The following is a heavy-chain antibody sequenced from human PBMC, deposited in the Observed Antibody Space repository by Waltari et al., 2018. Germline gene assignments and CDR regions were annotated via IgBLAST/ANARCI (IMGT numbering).Heavy chain of an antibody. Sequence: QVQLVQSGAEVKKPGASVRVSCRASGYTFTSYFMHWVRQAPGQGLEWMGIINPSGGSTSYSPKFQGRVTMTRDTSTSTVYMELSSLRSEDTAVYYCARGPYYDFRTSQSRNYLDSWGQGTLVSVSS. J-gene: IGHJ4*02. CDR3: ARGPYYDFRTSQSRNYLDS. V-gene: IGHV1-46*01. CDR2: INPSGGST. D-gene: IGHD3-3*01. CDR1: GYTFTSYF.